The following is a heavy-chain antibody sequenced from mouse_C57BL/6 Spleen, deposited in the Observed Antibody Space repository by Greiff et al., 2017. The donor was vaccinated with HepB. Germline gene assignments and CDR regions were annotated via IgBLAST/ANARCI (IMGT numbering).Heavy chain of an antibody. V-gene: IGHV1-82*01. J-gene: IGHJ4*01. Sequence: VQGVESGPELVKPGASVKISCKASGYAFSSSWMNWVKQRPGKGLEWIGRIYPGDGDTNYNGKFKGKATLTADKSSSTAYMQLSSLTSEDSAVYFCAVLLRSYAMDYWGQGTSVTVSS. CDR1: GYAFSSSW. CDR2: IYPGDGDT. D-gene: IGHD1-1*01. CDR3: AVLLRSYAMDY.